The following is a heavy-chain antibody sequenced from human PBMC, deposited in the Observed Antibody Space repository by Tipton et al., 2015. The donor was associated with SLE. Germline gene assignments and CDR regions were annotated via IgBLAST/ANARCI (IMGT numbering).Heavy chain of an antibody. J-gene: IGHJ2*01. Sequence: QSGPEVKKPGASVKVSCKASGYTFTSYGISWVRQAPGQGLEWMGWISAYNGNTDYAQKLQGRVTMTTDTSTSTAYMELRSLRSDDTAVYYCARALGGGYVFWSGYSGWYFDLWGRGTLVTVSS. D-gene: IGHD3-3*01. V-gene: IGHV1-18*01. CDR3: ARALGGGYVFWSGYSGWYFDL. CDR1: GYTFTSYG. CDR2: ISAYNGNT.